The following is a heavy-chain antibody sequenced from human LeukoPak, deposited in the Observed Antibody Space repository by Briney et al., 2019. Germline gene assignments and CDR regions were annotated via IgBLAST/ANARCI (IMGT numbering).Heavy chain of an antibody. D-gene: IGHD2-15*01. J-gene: IGHJ4*02. Sequence: GGSLRLSCAASGFTFSSYSMNWVRQAPGKGLEWVSYISSSSSTIYYADSVKGRFTISRDNAKNSLYLQMNSLRDEDTAVYYCAREDIVVVVAATRSFDYWGQGTLVTVSS. CDR3: AREDIVVVVAATRSFDY. V-gene: IGHV3-48*02. CDR2: ISSSSSTI. CDR1: GFTFSSYS.